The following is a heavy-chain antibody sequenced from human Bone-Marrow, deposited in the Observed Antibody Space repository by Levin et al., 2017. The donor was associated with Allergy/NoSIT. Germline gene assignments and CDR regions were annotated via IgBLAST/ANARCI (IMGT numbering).Heavy chain of an antibody. D-gene: IGHD4/OR15-4a*01. Sequence: HPGGSLRLSCAASGFMFNKYGMNWVRQAPGKGLEWVAVIWYDGIKKYYGDSVKGRFTISRDNSNNTLNLQLNSLRAEDTAVYYCTRGADNDYWGQGTLVTVSS. CDR3: TRGADNDY. CDR1: GFMFNKYG. V-gene: IGHV3-33*01. CDR2: IWYDGIKK. J-gene: IGHJ4*02.